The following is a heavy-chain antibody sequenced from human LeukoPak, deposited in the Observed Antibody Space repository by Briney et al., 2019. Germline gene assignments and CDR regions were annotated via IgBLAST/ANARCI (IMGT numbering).Heavy chain of an antibody. CDR3: ARVPRERCSSTSCYFYYYGMDV. J-gene: IGHJ6*02. D-gene: IGHD2-2*01. CDR1: GYTFTGYY. Sequence: GASVKVSCKASGYTFTGYYMHWVRQAPGQGLEWMGWINPNSGGTNYAQKFQGRVTMTRDTSISTAYMELSRLRSDDTAVYYCARVPRERCSSTSCYFYYYGMDVWGQGTTVAVSS. V-gene: IGHV1-2*02. CDR2: INPNSGGT.